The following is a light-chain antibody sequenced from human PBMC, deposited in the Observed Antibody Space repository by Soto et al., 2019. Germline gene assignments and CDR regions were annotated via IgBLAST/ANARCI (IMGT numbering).Light chain of an antibody. CDR3: QPYLGIPLT. J-gene: IGKJ4*01. Sequence: DIVMTQSPDSLAVSLGERATINCKSSRSLLHGSNNENFLAWYQQRPGQPPKLLFYWASTRQSGVPERFSGSGSETDFTLTISSLRAEDVAVYYRQPYLGIPLTFGGGTKVEIK. CDR1: RSLLHGSNNENF. V-gene: IGKV4-1*01. CDR2: WAS.